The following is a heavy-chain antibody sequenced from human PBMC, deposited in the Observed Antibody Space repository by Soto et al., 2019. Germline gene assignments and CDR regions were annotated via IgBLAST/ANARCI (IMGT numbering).Heavy chain of an antibody. CDR2: INAGNGNT. D-gene: IGHD3-10*01. CDR1: GYTFTSYA. Sequence: GASVKVCCKASGYTFTSYAMHWVRQAPGQSLEWMGWINAGNGNTKYSQKFQGRVTITRDTSTSTAYMELSSLRSEDTAAYYCARDHNGSGSYYTNNWFDPWRQGTLVTVSS. CDR3: ARDHNGSGSYYTNNWFDP. V-gene: IGHV1-3*01. J-gene: IGHJ5*01.